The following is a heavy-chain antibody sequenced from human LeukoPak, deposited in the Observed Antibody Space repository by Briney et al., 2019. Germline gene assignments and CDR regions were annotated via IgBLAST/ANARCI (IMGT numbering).Heavy chain of an antibody. CDR1: GGSISSYY. CDR2: IYYSGST. CDR3: ARAETTVTTFPFDI. J-gene: IGHJ3*02. V-gene: IGHV4-59*01. Sequence: SETLSLTCTVSGGSISSYYWSWIRQPPGKGLEWIGYIYYSGSTNYNPSLKSRVTISVETSKNQFSLKLSSVTAADTAVYYCARAETTVTTFPFDIWGQGTMVTVSS. D-gene: IGHD4-17*01.